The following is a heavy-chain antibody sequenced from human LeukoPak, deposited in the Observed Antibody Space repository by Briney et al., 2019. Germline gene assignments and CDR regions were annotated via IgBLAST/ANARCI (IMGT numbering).Heavy chain of an antibody. CDR1: GGSISIYY. D-gene: IGHD6-19*01. V-gene: IGHV4-59*01. CDR3: ARGYKSDWGLQYFQY. CDR2: MHSSGIT. J-gene: IGHJ1*01. Sequence: SETLSLTCTVSGGSISIYYWSWIRQPPGKGLEWIGYMHSSGITSNNPSLKSRVTMSVDMSKNQFSLRLNSVTAADTAVYYCARGYKSDWGLQYFQYWGQGTLVTVSS.